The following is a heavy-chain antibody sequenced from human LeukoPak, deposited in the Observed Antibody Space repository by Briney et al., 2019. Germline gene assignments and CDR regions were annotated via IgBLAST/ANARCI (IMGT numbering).Heavy chain of an antibody. CDR1: GGSISGYS. V-gene: IGHV4-59*01. D-gene: IGHD3-10*01. Sequence: SETLFLTCTVSGGSISGYSWTWIRQPPGQGLEWIGYFHNSRTTSYNPSLTGRVIISVDTAMDQISLKLNSVTAADTAVYYCARGHLGLSPWGQGTLVTVSS. CDR2: FHNSRTT. CDR3: ARGHLGLSP. J-gene: IGHJ5*02.